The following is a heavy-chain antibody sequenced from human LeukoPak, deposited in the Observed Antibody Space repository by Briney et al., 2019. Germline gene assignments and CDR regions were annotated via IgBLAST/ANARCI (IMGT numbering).Heavy chain of an antibody. D-gene: IGHD6-13*01. J-gene: IGHJ4*02. CDR2: INHSGST. CDR3: ARGQVFGLAAANDY. CDR1: GGSFSGYH. Sequence: SETLSLTCAVYGGSFSGYHWSWIRQPPGKGLEWIGEINHSGSTNYNPSLKSRVTISVDTSKNQFSLKLSSVTAADTAVYYCARGQVFGLAAANDYWGQGTLVTVSS. V-gene: IGHV4-34*01.